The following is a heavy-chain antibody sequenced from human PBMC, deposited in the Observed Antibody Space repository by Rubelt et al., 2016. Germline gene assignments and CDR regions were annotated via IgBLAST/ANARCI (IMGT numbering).Heavy chain of an antibody. CDR1: GYTFTGYY. J-gene: IGHJ4*02. CDR2: INPNSGGT. CDR3: ARFAIGGHSSGYLFDY. D-gene: IGHD3-22*01. V-gene: IGHV1-2*02. Sequence: QVQLVQSGAEVKKPGASVKVSCKASGYTFTGYYMHWVRQAPGQGLEWMGWINPNSGGTNYAQKLQGRGTMTGDTSISTAYMERSRLRSDDTAVYYCARFAIGGHSSGYLFDYWGQGTLVTVSS.